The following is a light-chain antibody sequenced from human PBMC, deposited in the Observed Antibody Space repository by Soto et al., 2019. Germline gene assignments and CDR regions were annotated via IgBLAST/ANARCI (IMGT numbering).Light chain of an antibody. V-gene: IGKV3-11*01. Sequence: EIVLTQSPATLSLSPGDRATLSCRASQSVGSYLAWYQQKPGQTPRLLIYDASNRATGIPARFSGSGSGTDFTLKISSLEPEDFAIYYCQQRSNWPPLTFGGGTKVEIK. J-gene: IGKJ4*01. CDR2: DAS. CDR3: QQRSNWPPLT. CDR1: QSVGSY.